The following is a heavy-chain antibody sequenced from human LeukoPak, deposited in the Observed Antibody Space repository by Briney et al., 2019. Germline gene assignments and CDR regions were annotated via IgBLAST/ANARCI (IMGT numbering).Heavy chain of an antibody. D-gene: IGHD3-9*01. J-gene: IGHJ4*02. V-gene: IGHV4-34*01. CDR2: INHSGST. CDR1: GGSFSGYY. Sequence: SETLSLTCAVYGGSFSGYYWSWIRQPPGKGLEWIGEINHSGSTNYNPSLKSRVTISVDTSKNQFSLKLSSVTAADTAVYYCAARYLRTSQPNDYWGQGTLVTVSS. CDR3: AARYLRTSQPNDY.